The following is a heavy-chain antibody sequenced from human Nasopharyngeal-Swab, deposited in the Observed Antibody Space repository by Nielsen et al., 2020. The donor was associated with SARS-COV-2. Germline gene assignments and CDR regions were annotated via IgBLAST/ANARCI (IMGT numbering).Heavy chain of an antibody. CDR3: AADVVVVRGMDV. J-gene: IGHJ6*02. V-gene: IGHV1-58*02. Sequence: AVKVSCKASGGTFTSSAMQWVRQARGQRLEWIGWIVVGSGNTNYAQKFQERVTITRDMSTSTAYMELSSLRSEDTAVYYCAADVVVVRGMDVWGQGTTVTVSS. D-gene: IGHD2-15*01. CDR2: IVVGSGNT. CDR1: GGTFTSSA.